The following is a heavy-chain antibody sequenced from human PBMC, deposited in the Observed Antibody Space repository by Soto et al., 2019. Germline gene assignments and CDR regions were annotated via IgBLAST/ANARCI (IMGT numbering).Heavy chain of an antibody. D-gene: IGHD6-19*01. CDR3: ATRFYSSGWLYYFDY. J-gene: IGHJ4*02. CDR1: GYAFTRYD. Sequence: GASVKVSCKASGYAFTRYDINWVRQATGQGLEWMGWMNPNSGNTGYAQKFQGRVTMTRNTSISTAYMELSSLRSEDTAVYYCATRFYSSGWLYYFDYWGQGTLVTVSS. CDR2: MNPNSGNT. V-gene: IGHV1-8*01.